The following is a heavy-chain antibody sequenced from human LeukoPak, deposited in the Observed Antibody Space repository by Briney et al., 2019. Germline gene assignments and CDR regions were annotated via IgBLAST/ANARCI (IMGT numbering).Heavy chain of an antibody. D-gene: IGHD2-2*01. CDR1: GGSISSYY. CDR3: ARRGSCSSTCSFDY. V-gene: IGHV4-59*12. Sequence: SETLSLTCTVSGGSISSYYWSWIRQPPGKGLEWIGYIYYSGSTNYNPSLKSRVTISVDTSKNQFSLKLNSVTAADTAVYYCARRGSCSSTCSFDYWGQGPLVTVSS. J-gene: IGHJ4*02. CDR2: IYYSGST.